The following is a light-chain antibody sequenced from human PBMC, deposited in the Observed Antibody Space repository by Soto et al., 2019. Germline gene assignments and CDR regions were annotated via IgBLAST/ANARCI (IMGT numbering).Light chain of an antibody. CDR2: DAS. J-gene: IGKJ1*01. V-gene: IGKV3-11*01. Sequence: IVLTQSPAILSLAPVERATLSGMASQRVNNYLAWYQQKPGQPPRLLIYDASNRATGVPARFTGSGSGTEFTLTISSLQSEDFAVYFCQQYNNWPPSWTFGQGTKVDIK. CDR1: QRVNNY. CDR3: QQYNNWPPSWT.